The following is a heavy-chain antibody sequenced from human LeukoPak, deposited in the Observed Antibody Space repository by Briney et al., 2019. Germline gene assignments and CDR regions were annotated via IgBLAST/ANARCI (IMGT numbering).Heavy chain of an antibody. CDR1: GGSISSYY. CDR3: ARVTRYDDSRTYSYMDV. J-gene: IGHJ6*03. D-gene: IGHD4-17*01. Sequence: SETLSLTCTVSGGSISSYYWSWIRQPPGKGLEWIGYIYYSGSTNYNPSLKSRVTISVDTSKNQFSLKLSSVTAADTAVYFCARVTRYDDSRTYSYMDVWGKGTTVNVSS. CDR2: IYYSGST. V-gene: IGHV4-59*12.